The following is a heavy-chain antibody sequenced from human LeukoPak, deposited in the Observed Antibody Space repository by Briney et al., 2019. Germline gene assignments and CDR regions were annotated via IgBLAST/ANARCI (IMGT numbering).Heavy chain of an antibody. J-gene: IGHJ4*02. V-gene: IGHV3-48*02. Sequence: GGSLRLSCAASGFTFSNAWMNWVRQAPGKGLEWVSYISSSSTIYYADSVKGRFTISRDNAKNSLYLQMNSLRDEDTAVYYCARDRSHERSIRWGQGTLVTVSS. CDR1: GFTFSNAW. CDR3: ARDRSHERSIR. CDR2: ISSSSTI. D-gene: IGHD3-3*02.